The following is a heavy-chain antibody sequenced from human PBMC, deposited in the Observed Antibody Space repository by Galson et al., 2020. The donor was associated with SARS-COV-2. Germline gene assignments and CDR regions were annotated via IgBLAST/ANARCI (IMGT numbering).Heavy chain of an antibody. CDR2: ISSTSRHI. D-gene: IGHD6-19*01. J-gene: IGHJ4*02. Sequence: GESLKISCEVSGLTFSQYSMNWVRQAPGKGLEWVASISSTSRHIYYADSVKGRFTISRDNGKNSLYLQMSSLRAEDTAVYFCAAYKSDWYSTVVAYFFEYWGQGTLVTVSA. CDR3: AAYKSDWYSTVVAYFFEY. CDR1: GLTFSQYS. V-gene: IGHV3-21*01.